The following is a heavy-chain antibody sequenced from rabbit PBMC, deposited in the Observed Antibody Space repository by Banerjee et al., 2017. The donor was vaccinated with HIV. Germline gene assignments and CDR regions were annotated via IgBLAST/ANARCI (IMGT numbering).Heavy chain of an antibody. CDR1: GFSFSNKYV. J-gene: IGHJ4*01. CDR2: INTSSGDT. D-gene: IGHD8-1*01. V-gene: IGHV1S45*01. Sequence: QEQLEESGGDLVKPEGSLTLTCTASGFSFSNKYVMCWVRQAPGKGLEWIGCINTSSGDTVYATWAKGRFTISKTSSTTVTLQMTSLTAADTATYFCARNGAGSNYAFKLWGQGTLVTVS. CDR3: ARNGAGSNYAFKL.